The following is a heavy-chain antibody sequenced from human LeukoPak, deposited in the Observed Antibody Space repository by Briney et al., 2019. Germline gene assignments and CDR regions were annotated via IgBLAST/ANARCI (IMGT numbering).Heavy chain of an antibody. V-gene: IGHV4-61*02. CDR2: IYTSGRT. CDR3: ARGHTGLRPRFDY. D-gene: IGHD4-17*01. Sequence: SETLSLTCTVSGGSISSGSYYWTWIRQPAGKGLEWIGRIYTSGRTNYNPSLKSRVTISVDTSKNQFSLKLSSVTAADTAVYYCARGHTGLRPRFDYWGQGTLVTVSS. CDR1: GGSISSGSYY. J-gene: IGHJ4*02.